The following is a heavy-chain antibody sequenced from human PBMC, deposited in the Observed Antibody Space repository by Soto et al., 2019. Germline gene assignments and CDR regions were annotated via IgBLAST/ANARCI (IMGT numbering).Heavy chain of an antibody. D-gene: IGHD6-19*01. CDR1: GYTFTSYG. V-gene: IGHV1-18*01. CDR3: ARDKGVRGWYGTADY. Sequence: ASVKVSCKASGYTFTSYGISWVRQAPGQGLEWMGWISAYNGNTNCAQKLQGRVTMTTDTSTSTAYMELRSLRSDDTAVYYCARDKGVRGWYGTADYWGQGALVTVSS. J-gene: IGHJ4*02. CDR2: ISAYNGNT.